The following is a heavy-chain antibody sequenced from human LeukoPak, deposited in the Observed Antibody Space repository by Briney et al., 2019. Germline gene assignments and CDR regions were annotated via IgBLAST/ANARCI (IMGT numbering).Heavy chain of an antibody. D-gene: IGHD2-21*02. CDR1: GGSISSGGYY. J-gene: IGHJ1*01. Sequence: SQTLSLTCTVSGGSISSGGYYWSWIGQHPGKGLEWIGYIYYSGSTYYNPSLKSRVTISVDTSKNQFSLKLSSVTAADTAVYYCARDPAKCGGDCYSVWGQGTLVTVSS. V-gene: IGHV4-31*03. CDR3: ARDPAKCGGDCYSV. CDR2: IYYSGST.